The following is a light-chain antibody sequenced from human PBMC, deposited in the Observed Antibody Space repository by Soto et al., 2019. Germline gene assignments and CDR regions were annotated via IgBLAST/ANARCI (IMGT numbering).Light chain of an antibody. V-gene: IGLV2-23*01. Sequence: QSALTQPASVSGSPGQSITISCTGTSSDVGGSKLVSWYQHHPGKAPKLIIYEDTKRPSGVSTRFSGSKSGNTASLTISGLQAEDEADYYCCSYANSATWVFGGGTKVTVL. CDR2: EDT. CDR1: SSDVGGSKL. J-gene: IGLJ3*02. CDR3: CSYANSATWV.